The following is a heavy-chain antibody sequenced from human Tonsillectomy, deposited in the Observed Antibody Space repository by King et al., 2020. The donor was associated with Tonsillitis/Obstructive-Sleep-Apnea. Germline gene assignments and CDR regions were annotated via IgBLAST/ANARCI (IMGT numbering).Heavy chain of an antibody. CDR2: IKSKTDGGTT. V-gene: IGHV3-15*01. Sequence: VQLVESGGGLVKPGGSLRLSCAASGFTFSNAWMSWVRQAPGKGLEWVGRIKSKTDGGTTDYAAPVKGRFTISRDDSKNTLYLQMNSLKTGDKAVYYCTTVREIREKREWLLIRRGANYYYYYYMDVWGKGTTVTVSS. J-gene: IGHJ6*03. CDR1: GFTFSNAW. D-gene: IGHD3-3*01. CDR3: TTVREIREKREWLLIRRGANYYYYYYMDV.